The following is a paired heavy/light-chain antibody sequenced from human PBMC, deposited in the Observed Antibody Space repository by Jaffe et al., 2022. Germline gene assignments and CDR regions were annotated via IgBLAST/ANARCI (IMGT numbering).Heavy chain of an antibody. Sequence: EVQLVESGGGLVQPGRSLRLSCAASGFTFDDYAMHWVRQAPGKGLEWVSGINWNSADIGYADSVKGRFTISRDNAKNSLYLQVNSLRVEDTALYYCAKDKRSTYYYYNMDVWGKGTTVTVSS. CDR2: INWNSADI. J-gene: IGHJ6*03. D-gene: IGHD2-2*01. V-gene: IGHV3-9*01. CDR1: GFTFDDYA. CDR3: AKDKRSTYYYYNMDV.
Light chain of an antibody. CDR2: DVS. Sequence: QSALTQPASVSGSPGQSITISCTGTSSDVGGYNYVSWYQQHPGKAPKLMIYDVSNRPSGVSNRFSGSKSGNTASLTISGLQAEDEADYYCSSYTTSSTRVFGTGTKVTVL. CDR3: SSYTTSSTRV. V-gene: IGLV2-14*03. CDR1: SSDVGGYNY. J-gene: IGLJ1*01.